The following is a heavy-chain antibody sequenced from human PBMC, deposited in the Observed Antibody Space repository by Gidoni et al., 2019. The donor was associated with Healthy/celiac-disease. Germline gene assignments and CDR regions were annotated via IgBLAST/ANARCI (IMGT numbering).Heavy chain of an antibody. Sequence: QVQLVQSGAEVKKPGASVKVSCKASGYTFPSYDINWVRQATGQGLEWMGWMNPNSGNTGYAQKFQGRVTMTRNTSISTAYMELSSLRSEDTAVYYCARAPLGYCSSTSCYLVDYWGQGTLVTVSS. CDR2: MNPNSGNT. J-gene: IGHJ4*02. CDR1: GYTFPSYD. D-gene: IGHD2-2*01. CDR3: ARAPLGYCSSTSCYLVDY. V-gene: IGHV1-8*01.